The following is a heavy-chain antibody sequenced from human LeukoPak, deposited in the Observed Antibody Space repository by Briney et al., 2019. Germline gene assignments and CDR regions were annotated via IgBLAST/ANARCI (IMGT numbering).Heavy chain of an antibody. Sequence: GASVKVSCKASGHTFTTYYVHLVRQAPGQGLEWMGVINPSGDGTNYPQRFQGRVTLTRDTSTSTAYMELTSLRSEDTAMYYCARGDRVWFGRPPARYGMDVWGQGTTVTVSS. V-gene: IGHV1-46*01. CDR1: GHTFTTYY. CDR2: INPSGDGT. J-gene: IGHJ6*02. CDR3: ARGDRVWFGRPPARYGMDV. D-gene: IGHD3-10*01.